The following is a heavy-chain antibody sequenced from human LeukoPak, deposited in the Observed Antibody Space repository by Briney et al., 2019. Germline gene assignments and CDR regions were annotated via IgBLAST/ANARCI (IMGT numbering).Heavy chain of an antibody. J-gene: IGHJ3*02. CDR3: AKTMIVVVIDDAFDI. CDR2: ISYDGSNK. D-gene: IGHD3-22*01. CDR1: GFTFSSYA. Sequence: GGSLRLSCAASGFTFSSYAMSWVRQAPGKGLEWVAVISYDGSNKYYADSVKGRFTISRDNSKNTLYLQMNSLRAEDTAVYYCAKTMIVVVIDDAFDIWGQGTMVTVSS. V-gene: IGHV3-30*18.